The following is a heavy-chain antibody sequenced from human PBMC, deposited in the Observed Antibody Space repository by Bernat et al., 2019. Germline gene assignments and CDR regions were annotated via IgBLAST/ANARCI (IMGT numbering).Heavy chain of an antibody. CDR1: GGSIRSFY. J-gene: IGHJ4*02. Sequence: QVQLQESGPGLVKPSETLSLTCPVSGGSIRSFYWSWIRQPPGKGLEWIGYIYYSGSTNYNPSPKSRVTISVDTSKNQFSLKLSSVTAADTAVYYCARAGHLGELDRGDFDYWGQGTLVTVSS. CDR3: ARAGHLGELDRGDFDY. D-gene: IGHD3-16*01. CDR2: IYYSGST. V-gene: IGHV4-59*01.